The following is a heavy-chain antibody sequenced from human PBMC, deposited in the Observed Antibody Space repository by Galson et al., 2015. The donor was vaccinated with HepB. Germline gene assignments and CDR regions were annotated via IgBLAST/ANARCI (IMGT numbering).Heavy chain of an antibody. V-gene: IGHV3-20*04. Sequence: SLRLSCAASGFTFDDYGMSWVRQAPGKGLEWVSGIDWNGGSTGYADSVKGRFTISRDNAKNSLYLQMNSLRAEDTALYYCARCIAAGNYYYYGVDVWGQGTTVTVSS. J-gene: IGHJ6*02. CDR2: IDWNGGST. D-gene: IGHD6-13*01. CDR3: ARCIAAGNYYYYGVDV. CDR1: GFTFDDYG.